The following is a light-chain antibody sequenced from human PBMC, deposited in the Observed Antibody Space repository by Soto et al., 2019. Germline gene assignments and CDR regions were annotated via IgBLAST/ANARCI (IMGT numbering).Light chain of an antibody. CDR3: ATWDDSLSGVI. CDR2: SNN. Sequence: QSVVTQPPSASGTPGQRVSISCSGHSSNIGYSPVNWYQRLPETAPRLLIYSNNQRPSGVPDRFSGSKSGTSAFLAISGLQSEDEADYYCATWDDSLSGVIFGGGTKLTVL. V-gene: IGLV1-44*01. CDR1: SSNIGYSP. J-gene: IGLJ2*01.